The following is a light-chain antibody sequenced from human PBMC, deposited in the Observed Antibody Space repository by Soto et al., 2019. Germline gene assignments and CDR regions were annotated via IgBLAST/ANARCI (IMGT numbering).Light chain of an antibody. Sequence: QTVVTQEPSLTVSPGGTVTLTCASSTGAVTSGNYPSWFQQKPGQPPRTLIYTTNNKHSWTPARFSGSLLGGKAALTLSGVQPEDEAEYYCLIYYGDPYLVFGGGTKLTVL. CDR1: TGAVTSGNY. CDR3: LIYYGDPYLV. V-gene: IGLV7-43*01. J-gene: IGLJ3*02. CDR2: TTN.